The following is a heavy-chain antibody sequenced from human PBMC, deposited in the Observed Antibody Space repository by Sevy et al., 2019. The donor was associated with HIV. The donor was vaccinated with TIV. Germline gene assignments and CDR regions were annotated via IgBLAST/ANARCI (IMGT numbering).Heavy chain of an antibody. J-gene: IGHJ4*02. CDR1: GFEFNHHW. CDR2: IKQDGSET. CDR3: ARLPTGLQSFNYLLSTYFDS. V-gene: IGHV3-7*01. Sequence: GGSLRLSCAASGFEFNHHWMSWVRQAPQKGLEWVANIKQDGSETYYVDSLEGRFTISRDNAKNSLSLQINDLRAEDTAVYYCARLPTGLQSFNYLLSTYFDSWGQGTLVTVSS. D-gene: IGHD3-9*01.